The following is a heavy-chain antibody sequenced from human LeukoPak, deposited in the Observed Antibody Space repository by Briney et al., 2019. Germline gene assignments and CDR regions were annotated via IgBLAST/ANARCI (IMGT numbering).Heavy chain of an antibody. CDR2: IKSDGSST. Sequence: GGSLRLSCAASGFTFSSYWMHWVRQAPGKGLVWVSRIKSDGSSTSYADSVKGRFTISRDNAKNTLYLQMNSLRAENTAVYYCARVSARLGAFDIWGQGTMVTVSS. J-gene: IGHJ3*02. V-gene: IGHV3-74*01. D-gene: IGHD6-25*01. CDR3: ARVSARLGAFDI. CDR1: GFTFSSYW.